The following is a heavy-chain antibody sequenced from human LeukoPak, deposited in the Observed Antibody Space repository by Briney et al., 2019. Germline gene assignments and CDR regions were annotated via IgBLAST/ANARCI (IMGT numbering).Heavy chain of an antibody. Sequence: PGGSLRLSCAASGFTFSRHGMNWVRQAPGKGLEWVSGISPNGVITYYADSVKGRFTISRDNSKGTVYLQMNSLRPEDTAVYYCAKDSGSYGPDAFDIWGQGTMVTVSS. CDR3: AKDSGSYGPDAFDI. V-gene: IGHV3-23*01. D-gene: IGHD1-26*01. CDR1: GFTFSRHG. J-gene: IGHJ3*02. CDR2: ISPNGVIT.